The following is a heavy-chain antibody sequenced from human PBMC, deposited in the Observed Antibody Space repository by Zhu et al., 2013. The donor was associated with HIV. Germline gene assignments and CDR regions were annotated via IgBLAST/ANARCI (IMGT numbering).Heavy chain of an antibody. CDR2: IIPVFGTV. CDR3: ARDGENTTWNNWFDF. Sequence: QVQLVQSGAEVKKPGSSIKVSCKASGSSFRTYGLNWVRQAPGQGLQWMGGIIPVFGTVTYAQTFQDRVTITADELRKTAYMELRGLRPDDTAVYYCARDGENTTWNNWFDFVGPGNPSHRLL. CDR1: GSSFRTYG. J-gene: IGHJ5*01. V-gene: IGHV1-69*01. D-gene: IGHD3-10*01.